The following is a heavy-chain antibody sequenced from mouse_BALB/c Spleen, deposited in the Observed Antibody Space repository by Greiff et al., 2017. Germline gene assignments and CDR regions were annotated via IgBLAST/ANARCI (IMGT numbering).Heavy chain of an antibody. J-gene: IGHJ2*01. CDR2: ISYDGSN. V-gene: IGHV3-6*02. CDR1: GYSITSGYY. Sequence: EVKLLESGPGLVKPSQSLSLTCSVTGYSITSGYYWNWIRQFPGNKLEWMGYISYDGSNNYNPSLKNRISITRDTSKNQFFLKLNSVTTEDTATYYCARDPITTVVANYFDYWGQGTTLTVSS. CDR3: ARDPITTVVANYFDY. D-gene: IGHD1-1*01.